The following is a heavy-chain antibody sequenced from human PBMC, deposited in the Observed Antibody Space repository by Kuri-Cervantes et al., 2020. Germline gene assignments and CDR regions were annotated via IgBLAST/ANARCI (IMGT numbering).Heavy chain of an antibody. Sequence: LSLTCAASGFTFSSYAMHWVRQAPGKGLEWVAVISYDGSNKYYADSVKGRFTISKDNSKNTLYLQMNSLRAEDTAVYYCATDSRRFGYWGQGTLVTVSS. CDR1: GFTFSSYA. J-gene: IGHJ4*02. CDR3: ATDSRRFGY. V-gene: IGHV3-30-3*01. CDR2: ISYDGSNK.